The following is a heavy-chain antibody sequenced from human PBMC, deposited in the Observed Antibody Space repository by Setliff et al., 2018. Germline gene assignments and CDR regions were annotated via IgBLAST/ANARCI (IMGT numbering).Heavy chain of an antibody. Sequence: SETLSLTCAVYGGSFSGYYWSWIRQPPGKGLEWIGEINHSGSTNYNPSLKSRVTISVDTSKNLFSLKLSSVTAADTAVYFCARGPRFDYESPTYRRRFDPWGQGTLVTVSS. D-gene: IGHD3-22*01. V-gene: IGHV4-34*01. CDR3: ARGPRFDYESPTYRRRFDP. CDR2: INHSGST. J-gene: IGHJ5*02. CDR1: GGSFSGYY.